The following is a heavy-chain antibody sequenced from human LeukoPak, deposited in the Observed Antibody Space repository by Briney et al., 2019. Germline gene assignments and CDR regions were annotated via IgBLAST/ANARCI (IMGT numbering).Heavy chain of an antibody. CDR1: GDIFSSNSAA. CDR2: TYYRANLYN. V-gene: IGHV6-1*01. J-gene: IGHJ6*02. CDR3: ASLGYWGDWGFVDV. Sequence: SQTLSLTCALSGDIFSSNSAAWDWIRQSPSRGLEWLVRTYYRANLYNDYAGSVKNRITINPDTSKNQFSLQLNSVTPEDTAVYYCASLGYWGDWGFVDVWGQGTTVTVSS. D-gene: IGHD2-15*01.